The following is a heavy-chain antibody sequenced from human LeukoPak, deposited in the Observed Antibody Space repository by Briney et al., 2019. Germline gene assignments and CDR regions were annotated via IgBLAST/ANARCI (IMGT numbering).Heavy chain of an antibody. Sequence: GASVKVSCKASGYTFTRYYMHWVRQAPGQGLEWMGWINPNSGGTNYAQKFQGRVTMTTDTSISTAYMELSRLRSDDTAVYYCARGSSGWSSFDYWGQGTLVTVSS. CDR3: ARGSSGWSSFDY. CDR2: INPNSGGT. D-gene: IGHD6-19*01. J-gene: IGHJ4*02. CDR1: GYTFTRYY. V-gene: IGHV1-2*02.